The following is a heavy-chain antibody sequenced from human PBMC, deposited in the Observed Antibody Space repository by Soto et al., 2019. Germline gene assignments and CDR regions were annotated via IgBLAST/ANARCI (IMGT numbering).Heavy chain of an antibody. V-gene: IGHV1-69*06. CDR1: GGTFSSYA. J-gene: IGHJ4*02. D-gene: IGHD3-3*01. CDR3: SRETGTIFGVVIRGYFGY. Sequence: QVQLVQSGAEVKKPGSSVKVSCKASGGTFSSYAISWVRQAPGQGLEWMGGIIPIFGTANYAQKFQGRVTNTGDKTTSQAHKELSRLRSEETGVYYCSRETGTIFGVVIRGYFGYWGQGTLVTVSS. CDR2: IIPIFGTA.